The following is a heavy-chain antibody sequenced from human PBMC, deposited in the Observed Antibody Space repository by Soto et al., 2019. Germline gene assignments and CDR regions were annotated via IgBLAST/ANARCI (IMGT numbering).Heavy chain of an antibody. V-gene: IGHV1-69*01. CDR1: GGTFSSYA. CDR3: ARAYGYCSSTSCYSYYYYGMDV. CDR2: IIPIFGTA. Sequence: QVQLVQSGAEVKKPGSSVKVSCKASGGTFSSYAISWVRQAPGQGLEWMGGIIPIFGTANYAQKFQGRVTITADESTSTAYIELSSLRAEDTAVYYCARAYGYCSSTSCYSYYYYGMDVWGQGTTVTVSS. J-gene: IGHJ6*02. D-gene: IGHD2-2*03.